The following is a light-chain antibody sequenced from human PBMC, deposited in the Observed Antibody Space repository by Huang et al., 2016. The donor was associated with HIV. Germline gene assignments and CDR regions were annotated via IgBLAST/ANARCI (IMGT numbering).Light chain of an antibody. Sequence: EIVMTQSTATLSVSPGERATLSCRASQTVSSNLAWYQQKPGQAPRLLIYAASTRATDSPARFSGSGSRTEFSLTISSLQSEDFAVYYCQHYRVWPPVYTFGQGTKLEIK. V-gene: IGKV3-15*01. CDR2: AAS. CDR3: QHYRVWPPVYT. CDR1: QTVSSN. J-gene: IGKJ2*01.